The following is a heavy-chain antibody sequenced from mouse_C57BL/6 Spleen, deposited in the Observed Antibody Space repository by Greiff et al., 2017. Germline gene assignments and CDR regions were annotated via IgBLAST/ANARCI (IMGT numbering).Heavy chain of an antibody. J-gene: IGHJ3*01. CDR1: GYTFTSYW. Sequence: QVQLQQPGAELVRPGTSVKLSCKASGYTFTSYWMHWVKQRPGQGLEWIGVIDPSDSYTNYNQKFKGKATLTVDTSSSTAYMQLSSLTSEDSAVYYCARWAGDGNYPLYWGQGTLVTVSA. D-gene: IGHD2-1*01. CDR3: ARWAGDGNYPLY. CDR2: IDPSDSYT. V-gene: IGHV1-59*01.